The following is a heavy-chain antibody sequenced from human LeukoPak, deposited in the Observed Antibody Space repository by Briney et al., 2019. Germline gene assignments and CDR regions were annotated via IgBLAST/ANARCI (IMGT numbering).Heavy chain of an antibody. CDR2: ISAYNGNT. CDR1: GYTSTSYG. J-gene: IGHJ5*02. D-gene: IGHD1-26*01. Sequence: ASVKVSCKASGYTSTSYGISWVRQAPGQGLEWMGWISAYNGNTNYAQKLQGRVTMTTDTSTSTAYMELRSLRSDDTAVYYCARVRTGIVGATYSDWFDPWGQGTLVTVSS. CDR3: ARVRTGIVGATYSDWFDP. V-gene: IGHV1-18*01.